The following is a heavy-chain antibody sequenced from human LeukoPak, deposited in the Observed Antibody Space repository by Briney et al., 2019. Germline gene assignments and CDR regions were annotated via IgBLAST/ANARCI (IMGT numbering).Heavy chain of an antibody. CDR2: IKQDGSEK. V-gene: IGHV3-7*03. CDR1: GFTFSSYW. J-gene: IGHJ5*02. D-gene: IGHD5-18*01. Sequence: GGSLRLSCGASGFTFSSYWMSWVRQAPGKGLEWVANIKQDGSEKYYVDSVKGRFIISRDNAKNSLYLHMNDLRAEDTAVYYCARGPGDRAIDRWFDPWGQGTLVTVSS. CDR3: ARGPGDRAIDRWFDP.